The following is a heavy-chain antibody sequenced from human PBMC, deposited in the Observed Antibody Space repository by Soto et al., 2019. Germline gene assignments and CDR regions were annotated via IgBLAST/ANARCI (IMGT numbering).Heavy chain of an antibody. Sequence: GGSLRLSCAASGFTFSSYSMNWVRQAPGKGLEWVSSISSSSSYIYYADSVKGRFTISRDNAKNSLYLQMNSLRAEDTAVYYCASLYSGYDYYYYGMDVWGQGTTVTVSS. CDR3: ASLYSGYDYYYYGMDV. J-gene: IGHJ6*02. CDR2: ISSSSSYI. V-gene: IGHV3-21*01. CDR1: GFTFSSYS. D-gene: IGHD5-12*01.